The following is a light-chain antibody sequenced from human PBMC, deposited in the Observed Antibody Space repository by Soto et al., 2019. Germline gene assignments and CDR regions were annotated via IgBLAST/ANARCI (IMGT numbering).Light chain of an antibody. J-gene: IGKJ1*01. CDR1: HASITD. CDR3: LHDYSYTRT. CDR2: TXS. V-gene: IGKV1-6*01. Sequence: AIQMTQSPSSLTSSVGDRVLIIXRVSHASITDLCWYQQKPGXAPKXXXATXSTLQSGGPSRLSGSGSGADFTLTIRSMHPKYSANYYCLHDYSYTRTFGQGTKVDIK.